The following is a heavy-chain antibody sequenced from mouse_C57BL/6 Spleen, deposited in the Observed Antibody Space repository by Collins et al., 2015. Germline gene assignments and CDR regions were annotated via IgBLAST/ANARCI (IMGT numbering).Heavy chain of an antibody. J-gene: IGHJ1*01. Sequence: DVQLQESGPGLVKPSQSLSLTCTVTGYSITSDYAWNWIRQFPGNKLEWMGYISYSGSTSYNPSLKSRISITRDTSKNQFFLQLNSVTTEDTATYYCARWKDYCGSSPYWYFDVWGAGTTVTVSS. D-gene: IGHD1-1*01. CDR1: GYSITSDYA. CDR2: ISYSGST. V-gene: IGHV3-2*02. CDR3: ARWKDYCGSSPYWYFDV.